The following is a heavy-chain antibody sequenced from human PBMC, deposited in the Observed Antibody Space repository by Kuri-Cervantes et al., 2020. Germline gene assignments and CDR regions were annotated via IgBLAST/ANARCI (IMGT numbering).Heavy chain of an antibody. V-gene: IGHV4-34*01. CDR1: GGSFSGYY. J-gene: IGHJ3*02. Sequence: SETLSLTCAVYGGSFSGYYWSWIRQPPGKGLEWIGSIYYSGSTYYNPSLKSRVTISVDTSKNQFSLKLSSVTAADTAVYYCARPDGYNYYAFDIWGQGTMVTVSS. CDR3: ARPDGYNYYAFDI. D-gene: IGHD5-24*01. CDR2: IYYSGST.